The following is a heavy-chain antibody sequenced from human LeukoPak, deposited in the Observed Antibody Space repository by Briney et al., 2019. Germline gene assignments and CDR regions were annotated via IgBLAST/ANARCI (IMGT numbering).Heavy chain of an antibody. CDR2: IIPILGIA. CDR3: ARDERDGYSLRY. D-gene: IGHD5-24*01. J-gene: IGHJ4*02. CDR1: GGTFSSYA. V-gene: IGHV1-69*04. Sequence: SVKVSCKASGGTFSSYAISWVRQAPGQGLEWVGRIIPILGIANHAQKFQGRVTITADKSTSTAYMELSSLRSADTAVYYCARDERDGYSLRYWGQGTLVTVSS.